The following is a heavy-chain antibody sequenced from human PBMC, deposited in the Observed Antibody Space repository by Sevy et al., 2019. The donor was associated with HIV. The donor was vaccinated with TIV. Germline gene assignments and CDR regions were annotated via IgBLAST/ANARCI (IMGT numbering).Heavy chain of an antibody. Sequence: GGSLRLSCAASGFSVSTNYMSWVRQAPGKGLEWVSAIYNGGNTYYADSVKGRFTISRDNSKNTVYLQINSLRAEDRAVYYCARETLSGYNLWGQGPRVTVSS. CDR2: IYNGGNT. CDR1: GFSVSTNY. CDR3: ARETLSGYNL. J-gene: IGHJ4*02. V-gene: IGHV3-53*01. D-gene: IGHD5-12*01.